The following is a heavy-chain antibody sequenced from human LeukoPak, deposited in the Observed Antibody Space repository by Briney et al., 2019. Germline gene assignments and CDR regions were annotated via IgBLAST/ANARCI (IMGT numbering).Heavy chain of an antibody. V-gene: IGHV4-59*01. D-gene: IGHD7-27*01. CDR2: IHHSGNS. CDR3: TRGHWGLQS. Sequence: SETLSLTCTFSGASFTDYYWSWIRQSPGKGLEWISYIHHSGNSDYNPSLRSRVTTSLDTSKNQFSLNLISVTAADTAVYYCTRGHWGLQSWSQGTLVTVSS. J-gene: IGHJ5*02. CDR1: GASFTDYY.